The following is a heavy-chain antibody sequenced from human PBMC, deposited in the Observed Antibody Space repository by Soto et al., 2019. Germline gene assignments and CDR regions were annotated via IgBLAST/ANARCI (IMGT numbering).Heavy chain of an antibody. D-gene: IGHD3-22*01. J-gene: IGHJ4*02. CDR3: AKGSLSSGYYFLPPFDY. CDR2: ISGSGGST. CDR1: GFTFSSYA. V-gene: IGHV3-23*01. Sequence: GGSLRLSCAASGFTFSSYAMSWVRQAPGKGLEWVSAISGSGGSTYYADSVKGRFTISRDNSKNTLYLQMNSLRAEDTAVYYCAKGSLSSGYYFLPPFDYWGQGTLVTVSS.